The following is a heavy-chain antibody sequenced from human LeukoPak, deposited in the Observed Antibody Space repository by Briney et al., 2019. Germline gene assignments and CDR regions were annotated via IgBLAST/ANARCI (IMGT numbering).Heavy chain of an antibody. CDR1: GFTFSTYS. J-gene: IGHJ4*02. CDR3: ARAPDGPYTTKEGTDY. Sequence: GGSLRLSCTASGFTFSTYSMNWVRQAPGKGLEWVSYISSSGSTIYYADSVKGRFTISRDNAKDSLYLQMNSLRAEDTAVYYCARAPDGPYTTKEGTDYWGQGTLVTVSS. CDR2: ISSSGSTI. V-gene: IGHV3-48*04. D-gene: IGHD2-2*02.